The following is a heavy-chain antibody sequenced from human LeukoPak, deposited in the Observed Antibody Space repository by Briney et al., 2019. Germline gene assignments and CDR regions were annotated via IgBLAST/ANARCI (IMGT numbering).Heavy chain of an antibody. J-gene: IGHJ4*02. CDR3: ARGARAGYNLDPFDY. V-gene: IGHV4-59*08. CDR1: GGSISSYY. D-gene: IGHD5-24*01. Sequence: PSETLSLTCTVSGGSISSYYWSWIRQPPGKGLEWIGYIYYSGSTKYNPSLKSRVTISVDTSKNQFSLKLRSVTAADTAVYYCARGARAGYNLDPFDYWGQGTLVTVSS. CDR2: IYYSGST.